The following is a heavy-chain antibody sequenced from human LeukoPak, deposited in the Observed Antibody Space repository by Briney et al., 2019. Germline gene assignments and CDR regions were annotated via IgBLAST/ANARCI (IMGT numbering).Heavy chain of an antibody. CDR1: GGSFSGYY. V-gene: IGHV4-34*01. CDR2: INHSGST. Sequence: SETLSLTCAVYGGSFSGYYWSWIRQPPGKGLEWIGEINHSGSTNYNPSLKSRVTISVDTSKNQFSLKLSSVTAADTAVYYCARGLSALTIGGATGIDYWGQGTLVTVSS. CDR3: ARGLSALTIGGATGIDY. D-gene: IGHD1-26*01. J-gene: IGHJ4*02.